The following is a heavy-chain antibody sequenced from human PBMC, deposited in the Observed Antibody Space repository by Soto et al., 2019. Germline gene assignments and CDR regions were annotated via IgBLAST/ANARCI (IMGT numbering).Heavy chain of an antibody. CDR2: IKSKTDGGTT. CDR3: TTDALTYYDFWSGSYKGGWTFDY. CDR1: GFTFSNAW. V-gene: IGHV3-15*01. D-gene: IGHD3-3*01. Sequence: GGSLRLSCAASGFTFSNAWMSWVRQAPGKGLEWVGRIKSKTDGGTTDYAAPVKGRLTISRDDSKNTLYLQMNSLKTEDTAVYYCTTDALTYYDFWSGSYKGGWTFDYCRQGTLVTVSS. J-gene: IGHJ4*02.